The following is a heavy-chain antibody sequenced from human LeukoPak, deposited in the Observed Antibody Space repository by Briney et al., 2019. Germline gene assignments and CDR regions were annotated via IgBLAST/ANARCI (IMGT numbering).Heavy chain of an antibody. CDR1: GFTFYDYA. Sequence: GGSLRLSCAASGFTFYDYAMHWVRQAPGKGLEWVSGISWNSGSIGYADSVKGRFTISRDNAKNSLYLQMNSLRAEDTALYYCAKDGLAGGQWLVEYYFDYWGQGTLVTVSS. CDR3: AKDGLAGGQWLVEYYFDY. V-gene: IGHV3-9*01. J-gene: IGHJ4*02. D-gene: IGHD6-19*01. CDR2: ISWNSGSI.